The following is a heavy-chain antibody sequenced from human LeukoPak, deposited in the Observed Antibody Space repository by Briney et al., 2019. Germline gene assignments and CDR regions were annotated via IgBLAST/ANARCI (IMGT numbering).Heavy chain of an antibody. CDR3: ARDGPSYYYDSSGYGDFDY. D-gene: IGHD3-22*01. V-gene: IGHV3-48*04. CDR2: ISSSSSTI. J-gene: IGHJ4*02. CDR1: GFTFSSYS. Sequence: GGSLRLSCAASGFTFSSYSMNWVRQAPGKGLEWVSYISSSSSTIYYADSVKGRFTISRDNAKNSLYLQMNSLRAEDTAVYYCARDGPSYYYDSSGYGDFDYWGQGILVTVSS.